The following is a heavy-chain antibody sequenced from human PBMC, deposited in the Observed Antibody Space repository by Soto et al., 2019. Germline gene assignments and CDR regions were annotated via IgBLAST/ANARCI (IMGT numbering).Heavy chain of an antibody. CDR2: IYHSGST. J-gene: IGHJ4*02. D-gene: IGHD1-1*01. CDR1: GGSISSGGYS. V-gene: IGHV4-30-2*01. Sequence: QLQLQESSSGLVKPSQTLSLTCAVSGGSISSGGYSWSWIRQPPGKGLEWIGYIYHSGSTYYNPSLKSRVTISVDRSKNQFSLKLSSVTGADTAVYYCARGQLTHFDYWGQGTLVTVSS. CDR3: ARGQLTHFDY.